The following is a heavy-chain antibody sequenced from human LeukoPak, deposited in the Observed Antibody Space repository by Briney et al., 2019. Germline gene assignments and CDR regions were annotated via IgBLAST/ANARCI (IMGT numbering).Heavy chain of an antibody. V-gene: IGHV1-18*01. CDR2: ISAYNGNT. Sequence: ASVKVSCKASGYTFTSHGISWVRQAPGQGLEWMGWISAYNGNTNYAQKLQGRVTMTTDTSTSTAYMELRSLRSDDTAVYYCARLHYDYVWGSYRSYYFDYWGQGTLVTVSS. J-gene: IGHJ4*02. CDR1: GYTFTSHG. D-gene: IGHD3-16*02. CDR3: ARLHYDYVWGSYRSYYFDY.